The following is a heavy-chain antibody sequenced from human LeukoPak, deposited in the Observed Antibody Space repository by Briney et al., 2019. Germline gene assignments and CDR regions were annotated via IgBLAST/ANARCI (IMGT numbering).Heavy chain of an antibody. CDR3: ARDADEYCSGGSCYSGYYFDY. J-gene: IGHJ4*02. CDR1: GGSFSGYY. D-gene: IGHD2-15*01. CDR2: IYTSGST. V-gene: IGHV4-4*07. Sequence: SETLSLTCAVYGGSFSGYYWSWIRQPAGKGLEWIGRIYTSGSTNYNPSLKSRVTMSVDTSKNQSSLKLSSVTAADTAVYYCARDADEYCSGGSCYSGYYFDYWGQGTLVTVSS.